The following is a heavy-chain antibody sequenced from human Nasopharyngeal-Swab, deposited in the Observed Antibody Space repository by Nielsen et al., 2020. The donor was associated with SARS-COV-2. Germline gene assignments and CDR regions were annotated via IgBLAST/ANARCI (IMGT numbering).Heavy chain of an antibody. CDR2: ISGSGGST. D-gene: IGHD2-2*01. J-gene: IGHJ4*02. Sequence: GGSLRLSWAASGFTFSSYAMSWVRQAPGKGLEWVSAISGSGGSTYYADSVKGRFTISRDNSKNTLYLQMNSLRAEDTAVYYCAKVGVIDIVVVPAAISTYYFDYWGQGTLVTVSS. CDR3: AKVGVIDIVVVPAAISTYYFDY. V-gene: IGHV3-23*01. CDR1: GFTFSSYA.